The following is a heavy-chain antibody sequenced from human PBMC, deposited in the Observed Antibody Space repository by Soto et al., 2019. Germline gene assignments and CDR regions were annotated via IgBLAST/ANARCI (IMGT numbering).Heavy chain of an antibody. J-gene: IGHJ4*02. CDR1: GFTFSRYA. CDR3: AKDRAGYSYGSRADY. CDR2: ISGSGGST. Sequence: EVQLLESGGGLVQPGGSLRLSCAASGFTFSRYAMSWVRQATGKGLEWVSAISGSGGSTYYADSVKGRFTISRDNSKNTLYLQMNSLRAEDTAVYYGAKDRAGYSYGSRADYWGQGTLVTVSS. V-gene: IGHV3-23*01. D-gene: IGHD5-18*01.